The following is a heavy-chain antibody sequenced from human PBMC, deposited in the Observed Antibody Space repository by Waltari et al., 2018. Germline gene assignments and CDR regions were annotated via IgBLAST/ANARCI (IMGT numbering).Heavy chain of an antibody. D-gene: IGHD3-22*01. CDR2: IIPSLGIA. CDR1: GGTFSSYT. Sequence: QVQLVQSGAEVKKPGSSVKVSCKASGGTFSSYTISWVRQAPGQGLEWMGRIIPSLGIANYAQKFQGRVTITADKSTSTAYMELSSLRSEDTAVYYCARVRYYDSSGYVYHYYYGMDVWGQGTTVTVSS. J-gene: IGHJ6*02. CDR3: ARVRYYDSSGYVYHYYYGMDV. V-gene: IGHV1-69*02.